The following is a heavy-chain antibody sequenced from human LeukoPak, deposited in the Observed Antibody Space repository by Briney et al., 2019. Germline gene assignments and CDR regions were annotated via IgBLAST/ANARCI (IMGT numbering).Heavy chain of an antibody. J-gene: IGHJ4*02. Sequence: PGGSLRLSCAASGFTFSSYWMSWVRQAPGKGLEWVANIKQDGSEKYYVDSVKGRFTISRDNAKNSLYLQMNSLRAEDTAVYYCARVGAIVVVVAALDYWGQGTLVTVSS. CDR2: IKQDGSEK. D-gene: IGHD2-15*01. V-gene: IGHV3-7*01. CDR1: GFTFSSYW. CDR3: ARVGAIVVVVAALDY.